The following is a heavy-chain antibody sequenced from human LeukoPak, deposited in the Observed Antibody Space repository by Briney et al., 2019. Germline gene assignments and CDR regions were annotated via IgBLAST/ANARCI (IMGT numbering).Heavy chain of an antibody. J-gene: IGHJ4*02. CDR1: GFTFSSYG. V-gene: IGHV3-33*01. CDR2: IWYDGSNK. D-gene: IGHD3-22*01. Sequence: PGRSLRLSCAASGFTFSSYGMHWVRQAPGKGLAWVAVIWYDGSNKFYADSVKGRFTISRDNSKNTLYPQMNCLRAEDTAVYYCARDRTYYYDSSGYYYPTYWGQGTLVTVSS. CDR3: ARDRTYYYDSSGYYYPTY.